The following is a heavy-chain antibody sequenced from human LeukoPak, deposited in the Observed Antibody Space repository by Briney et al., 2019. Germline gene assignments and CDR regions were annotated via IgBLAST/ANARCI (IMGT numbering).Heavy chain of an antibody. V-gene: IGHV1-2*02. J-gene: IGHJ1*01. Sequence: GASVKVSCKASGYSLSDNYLHWVRQAHGQRLEWMAWINPRNGETKFAPRFQGRVTLTRDTSISTAYMELSRLRPDDTAVYYCARSQFRTTNSGAWGFQPWGQGTLVTVSS. CDR1: GYSLSDNY. CDR2: INPRNGET. CDR3: ARSQFRTTNSGAWGFQP. D-gene: IGHD3-16*01.